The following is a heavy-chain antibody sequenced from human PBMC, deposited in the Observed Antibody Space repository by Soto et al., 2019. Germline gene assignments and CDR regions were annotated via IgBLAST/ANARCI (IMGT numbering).Heavy chain of an antibody. J-gene: IGHJ4*02. D-gene: IGHD6-19*01. Sequence: QVQLQQWGAGLLKPSETLSLTCAVYGGSFSGYYWSWIRQPPGKGLEWIGEINHSGSTNYNPSLKSRVTISVDTSKNQFSLKLSSVTAADTAVYYCARESSCWYGAFDYWGQGTLVTVSS. V-gene: IGHV4-34*01. CDR2: INHSGST. CDR3: ARESSCWYGAFDY. CDR1: GGSFSGYY.